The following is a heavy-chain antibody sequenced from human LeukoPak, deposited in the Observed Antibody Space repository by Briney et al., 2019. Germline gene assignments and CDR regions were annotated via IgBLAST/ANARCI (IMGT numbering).Heavy chain of an antibody. CDR1: GFTFSTYS. J-gene: IGHJ4*02. CDR2: ISSSSTYI. V-gene: IGHV3-21*01. Sequence: PGGTLRLSCAASGFTFSTYSMNWLRQAPGKGLEWVSSISSSSTYIYYADSVKGRFTISRDNAKNSLFLQMNSLRAEDTAVYYCARFALKTPPTDWGQGTLVTVSS. CDR3: ARFALKTPPTD.